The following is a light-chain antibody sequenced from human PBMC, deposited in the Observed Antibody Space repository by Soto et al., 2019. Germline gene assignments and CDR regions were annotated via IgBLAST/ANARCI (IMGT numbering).Light chain of an antibody. CDR2: AAS. Sequence: EIQVTQSPTSLSASVGERITITCRASRSIGNNLNWYQQRPGKAPQLLIYAASSLQSGVPSRFSVSSSGTDFTLTINGLQPEAFATYYCQQSFSPHIAFGQGTRL. CDR3: QQSFSPHIA. CDR1: RSIGNN. V-gene: IGKV1-39*01. J-gene: IGKJ5*01.